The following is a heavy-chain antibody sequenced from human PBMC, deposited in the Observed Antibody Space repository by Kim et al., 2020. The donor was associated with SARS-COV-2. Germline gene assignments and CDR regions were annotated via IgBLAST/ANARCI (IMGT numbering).Heavy chain of an antibody. J-gene: IGHJ4*01. V-gene: IGHV3-15*01. Sequence: GGSLRLSCAASGFSFADAWMSWIRQAPGKGLEWVGRIKSKTNGGTTDYAAPGKGRFIVSRDGSKKMLFLQMNSLKTEDTVLYDCITDLSYNSDCYPYYWG. CDR1: GFSFADAW. CDR2: IKSKTNGGTT. CDR3: ITDLSYNSDCYPYY. D-gene: IGHD2-21*01.